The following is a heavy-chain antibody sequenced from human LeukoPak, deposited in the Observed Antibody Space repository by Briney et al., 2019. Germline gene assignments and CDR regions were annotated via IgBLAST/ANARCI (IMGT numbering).Heavy chain of an antibody. Sequence: PGGSLRLSCTTSGLTFADHAMSWVRQAPGKGLEWVGFIRSKAYGGTTDYAASVKGRFTISRDDSKSIAYLQMNSLKTEDTAVYYCTRDAGIAAARGSYYFNYWGQGTLVTVSS. D-gene: IGHD6-13*01. J-gene: IGHJ4*02. CDR1: GLTFADHA. CDR2: IRSKAYGGTT. V-gene: IGHV3-49*04. CDR3: TRDAGIAAARGSYYFNY.